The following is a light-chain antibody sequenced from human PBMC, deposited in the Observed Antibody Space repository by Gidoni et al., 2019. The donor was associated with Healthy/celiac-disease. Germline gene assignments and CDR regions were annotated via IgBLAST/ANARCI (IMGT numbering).Light chain of an antibody. CDR1: QSVSSN. J-gene: IGKJ1*01. Sequence: IVMTQSPATLSVSPGERATLSCRASQSVSSNLAWFQPKPGQAPRLLIYGASTRATGIPARFSGRGSGTEFTLTISSLQSEDFAVYYCQPYNNWPRTFGQGTKVEIK. CDR3: QPYNNWPRT. CDR2: GAS. V-gene: IGKV3-15*01.